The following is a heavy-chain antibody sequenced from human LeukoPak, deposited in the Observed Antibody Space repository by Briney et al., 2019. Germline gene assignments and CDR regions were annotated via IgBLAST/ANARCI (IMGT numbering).Heavy chain of an antibody. CDR1: GFTFSSYW. CDR2: IKQNGIEI. Sequence: GGSLRLSCAASGFTFSSYWMSWVRQAPGKGLEWVANIKQNGIEIYYVDSVKGRFTISRDNAKNSLYLQMNSLRAEDTAVYYCAGDLTSGDLWGQGTLVTVSS. D-gene: IGHD2-8*01. CDR3: AGDLTSGDL. J-gene: IGHJ5*02. V-gene: IGHV3-7*05.